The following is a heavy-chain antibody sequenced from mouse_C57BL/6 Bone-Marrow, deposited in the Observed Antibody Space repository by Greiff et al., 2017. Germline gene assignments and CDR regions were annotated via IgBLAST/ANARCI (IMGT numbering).Heavy chain of an antibody. Sequence: VQLQQPGAELVMPGASVKLSCKASGYTFTSYWMHWVKLRPGQGLEWIGEIVPSASYTNYNQKFKGKSTLTVDKSSSTAYMQLSSLTSEDSAVYYCARSITTVVDYWGQGTTLTVSS. CDR2: IVPSASYT. V-gene: IGHV1-69*01. CDR3: ARSITTVVDY. J-gene: IGHJ2*01. D-gene: IGHD1-1*01. CDR1: GYTFTSYW.